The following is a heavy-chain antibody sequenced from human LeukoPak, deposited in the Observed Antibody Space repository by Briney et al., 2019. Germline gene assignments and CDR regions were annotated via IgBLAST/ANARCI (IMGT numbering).Heavy chain of an antibody. V-gene: IGHV4-4*07. CDR1: GGSISSYY. Sequence: PSETLSLTCTVSGGSISSYYWSWIRQPAGKGLEWIGRIYTSGSTNYNPSLKSRVTMSVDTSKNQFSLKLSSVTAADTAVYYCARDMLVGGSQNMGGLPEDAFDIWGQGTMVTVSS. CDR2: IYTSGST. J-gene: IGHJ3*02. CDR3: ARDMLVGGSQNMGGLPEDAFDI. D-gene: IGHD1-26*01.